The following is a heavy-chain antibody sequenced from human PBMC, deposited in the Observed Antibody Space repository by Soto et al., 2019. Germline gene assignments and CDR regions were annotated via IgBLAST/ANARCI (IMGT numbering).Heavy chain of an antibody. CDR3: ASGGGVIGVVPLARFDS. CDR1: GCTFISYC. J-gene: IGHJ5*01. CDR2: ISAYNGKT. Sequence: ASVKVSCKASGCTFISYCITWVRQAPGQGLEWMGWISAYNGKTNYAQKLQGRATITPDKSPSAAYVELRRLRSDDTAGYYCASGGGVIGVVPLARFDSWGQGTLVTVSS. V-gene: IGHV1-18*04. D-gene: IGHD3-10*01.